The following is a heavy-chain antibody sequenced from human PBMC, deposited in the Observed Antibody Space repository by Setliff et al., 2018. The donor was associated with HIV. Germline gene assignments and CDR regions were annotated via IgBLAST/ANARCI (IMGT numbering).Heavy chain of an antibody. Sequence: SVKVSCKTSGGTFSNFAVSWVRQAPGQRLEWMGAIIPILGITNYAEKFQGKVTITLDESTTTSFMELSSLRSEDTAVYFCATDPGYSSTWYSESFQHWGQGTVVTVS. CDR3: ATDPGYSSTWYSESFQH. V-gene: IGHV1-69*10. D-gene: IGHD6-13*01. CDR2: IIPILGIT. CDR1: GGTFSNFA. J-gene: IGHJ1*01.